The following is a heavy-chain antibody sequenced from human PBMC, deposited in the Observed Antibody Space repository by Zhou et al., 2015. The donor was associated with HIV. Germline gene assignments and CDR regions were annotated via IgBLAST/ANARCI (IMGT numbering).Heavy chain of an antibody. CDR1: EGTFSTYG. Sequence: QVQLVQSGAEVKKPGSSVKVSCKASEGTFSTYGISWVRQAPGQGLEWMGGITPVLGTSKDAQKFQGRVTMTRDTSISTAYMQLSGLTSEDTAIYYCTRGRWEVPDAYWGQGTLVTVTP. V-gene: IGHV1-69*06. CDR3: TRGRWEVPDAY. D-gene: IGHD1-26*01. CDR2: ITPVLGTS. J-gene: IGHJ4*02.